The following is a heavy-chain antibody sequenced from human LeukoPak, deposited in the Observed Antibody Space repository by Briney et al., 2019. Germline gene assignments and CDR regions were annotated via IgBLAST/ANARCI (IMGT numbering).Heavy chain of an antibody. CDR3: AGVSTYYDAFDI. CDR2: IYYSGST. J-gene: IGHJ3*02. V-gene: IGHV4-59*01. CDR1: GGSISSYY. Sequence: SETLSLTCTVSGGSISSYYWSWIRQPPGKGLELIGYIYYSGSTNYNPSLKSRVTISVDTSKNQFSLKLSSVTAADTAVYYCAGVSTYYDAFDIWGQGTMVTVSS. D-gene: IGHD3-10*01.